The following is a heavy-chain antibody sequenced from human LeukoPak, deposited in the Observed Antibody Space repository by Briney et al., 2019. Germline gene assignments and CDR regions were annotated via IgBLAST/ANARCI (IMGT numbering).Heavy chain of an antibody. Sequence: SETLSLTCTVSGGSISSYYWSWIQQPAGKGLEWIGRIYTSGSTNYNPSLKSRVTMSVDTSKNQFSLKLSSVTAADTAVYYCANPNSIVGAGRVYWGQGTLVTVSS. CDR2: IYTSGST. J-gene: IGHJ4*02. V-gene: IGHV4-4*07. CDR3: ANPNSIVGAGRVY. CDR1: GGSISSYY. D-gene: IGHD1-26*01.